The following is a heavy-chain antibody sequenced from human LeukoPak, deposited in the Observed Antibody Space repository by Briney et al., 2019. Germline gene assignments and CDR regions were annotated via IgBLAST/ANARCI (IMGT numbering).Heavy chain of an antibody. J-gene: IGHJ4*02. CDR2: ILYDGTNK. V-gene: IGHV3-30-3*01. CDR3: ASGSQDDYVENLFAY. D-gene: IGHD4-17*01. Sequence: GGSLRPSCAASGFTFRSYAMHWVRQAPSKGLEWVAAILYDGTNKYYADSVKGRFTISRDNSKNTLYLQMNSLRAEDTAVYYCASGSQDDYVENLFAYWGQGTLVTVSS. CDR1: GFTFRSYA.